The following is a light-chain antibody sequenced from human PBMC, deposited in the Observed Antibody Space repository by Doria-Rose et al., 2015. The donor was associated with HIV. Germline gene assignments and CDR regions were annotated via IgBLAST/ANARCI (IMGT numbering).Light chain of an antibody. CDR2: GNN. J-gene: IGLJ3*02. V-gene: IGLV1-40*01. Sequence: PGQRVTISCTGSSSNIGAGYDVHWYQQLPGTTPKLLIYGNNNRPSGVPDRFSGSKSGTSASLAITGLRAEDEADYYCQSYDNSLSGLWVFGGGTKLTVL. CDR3: QSYDNSLSGLWV. CDR1: SSNIGAGYD.